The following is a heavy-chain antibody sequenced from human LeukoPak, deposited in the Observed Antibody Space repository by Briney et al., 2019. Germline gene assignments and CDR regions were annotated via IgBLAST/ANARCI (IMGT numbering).Heavy chain of an antibody. CDR2: ISAYNGNT. Sequence: GASVKVSCKASGSTFTSYGISWVRQAPGQGLEWMGWISAYNGNTNYAQKLQGRVTMTTDTSTSTAYMELRSLRSDDTAVYYCARVPYPGPYNWFDPWGQGTLVTVSS. D-gene: IGHD3-16*01. V-gene: IGHV1-18*01. CDR3: ARVPYPGPYNWFDP. J-gene: IGHJ5*02. CDR1: GSTFTSYG.